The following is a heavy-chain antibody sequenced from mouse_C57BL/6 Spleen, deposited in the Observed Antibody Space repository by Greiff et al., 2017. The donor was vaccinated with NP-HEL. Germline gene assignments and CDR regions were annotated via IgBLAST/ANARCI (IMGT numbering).Heavy chain of an antibody. J-gene: IGHJ2*01. CDR2: IDPSDSYT. Sequence: QVQLKQPGAELVMPGASVKLSCKASGYTFTSYWMHWVKQRPGQGLEWIGEIDPSDSYTNYNQKFKGKSTLTVDKSSSTAYMQLSSLTSEDSAVYYCARGYYGSLWYFDYWGQGTTLTVSS. V-gene: IGHV1-69*01. D-gene: IGHD1-1*01. CDR3: ARGYYGSLWYFDY. CDR1: GYTFTSYW.